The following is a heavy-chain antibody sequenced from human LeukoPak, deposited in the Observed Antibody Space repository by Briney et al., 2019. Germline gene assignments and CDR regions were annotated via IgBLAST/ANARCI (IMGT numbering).Heavy chain of an antibody. J-gene: IGHJ5*02. CDR3: ARGAELLWFGDPGYNWFDP. CDR2: ISAYNGNT. Sequence: ASVKVSCKASGYTFSSYDINWVRQATGQGLEWMGWISAYNGNTNYVQKFHDRVTMTTDTSTSTAYMELRSLRSDDTAVYYCARGAELLWFGDPGYNWFDPWGQGTLVTVSS. CDR1: GYTFSSYD. V-gene: IGHV1-18*01. D-gene: IGHD3-10*01.